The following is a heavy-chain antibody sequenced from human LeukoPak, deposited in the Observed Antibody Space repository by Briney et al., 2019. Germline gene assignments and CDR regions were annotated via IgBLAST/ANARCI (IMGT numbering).Heavy chain of an antibody. Sequence: SETLSLTCTVSGGSISSYFWSWIRQPPGKGLGWIGYIYYSGSANYNPSLKSRVTISVDTSKNQFSLKLSSVTAADTAVYYCARANSGSGHLYGMDVWGQGTTVTVSS. CDR3: ARANSGSGHLYGMDV. D-gene: IGHD5-12*01. CDR1: GGSISSYF. V-gene: IGHV4-59*01. CDR2: IYYSGSA. J-gene: IGHJ6*02.